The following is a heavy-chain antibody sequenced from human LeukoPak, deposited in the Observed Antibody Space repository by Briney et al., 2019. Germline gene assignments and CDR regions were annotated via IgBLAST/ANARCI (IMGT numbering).Heavy chain of an antibody. D-gene: IGHD6-19*01. Sequence: PTGGSLRLSCAASGFSLSNYAMSWVRQAPGKGLEWVANIKQDGSEKYYVDSVKGRFTISRDNAKNSLYLQMNSLRAEDTAVYYCARRYSSGWYDVTRLYYYYYYMDVWGKGTTVTISS. CDR2: IKQDGSEK. V-gene: IGHV3-7*01. J-gene: IGHJ6*03. CDR1: GFSLSNYA. CDR3: ARRYSSGWYDVTRLYYYYYYMDV.